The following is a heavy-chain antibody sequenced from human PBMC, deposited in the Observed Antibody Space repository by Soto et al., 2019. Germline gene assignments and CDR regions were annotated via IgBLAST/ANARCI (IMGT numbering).Heavy chain of an antibody. CDR1: GYTFNIYA. D-gene: IGHD2-21*01. CDR2: MNAGNGNT. V-gene: IGHV1-3*01. CDR3: ARDYTYCGGDTGREAFDI. J-gene: IGHJ3*02. Sequence: QVRLEQSGADVKTPGASVKVSCQASGYTFNIYAIHWVRQAPGQRPEWMGWMNAGNGNTEYSPKFHGRVTMTRDRYARAAYMELSGLTSEDTAVYYCARDYTYCGGDTGREAFDIWGQGTMVTVS.